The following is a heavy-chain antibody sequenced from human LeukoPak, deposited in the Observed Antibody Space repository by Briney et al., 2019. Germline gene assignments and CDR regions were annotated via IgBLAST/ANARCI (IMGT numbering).Heavy chain of an antibody. CDR2: IYYSGST. CDR3: ARGAGLVVPAAIDY. CDR1: GGSITGPY. J-gene: IGHJ4*02. V-gene: IGHV4-59*11. Sequence: SETLSLTCTISGGSITGPYWSWIRQPPGKGLEWIGYIYYSGSTYYNPSLKSRVTISVDTSKNQFSLKLSSVTAADTAVYYCARGAGLVVPAAIDYWGQGTLVTVSS. D-gene: IGHD2-2*01.